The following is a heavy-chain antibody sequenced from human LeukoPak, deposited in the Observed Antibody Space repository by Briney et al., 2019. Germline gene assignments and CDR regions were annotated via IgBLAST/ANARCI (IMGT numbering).Heavy chain of an antibody. Sequence: SVKVSCTASGGTFSSYAISWVRQAPGQGLEWMGGIIPIFGTANYAQKFQGRVTITADESTSTAYMELSSLRSEDTAVYYCARSPLSSRWYMYYYGMDVWGQGTTVTVSS. J-gene: IGHJ6*02. CDR2: IIPIFGTA. CDR1: GGTFSSYA. CDR3: ARSPLSSRWYMYYYGMDV. V-gene: IGHV1-69*13. D-gene: IGHD6-13*01.